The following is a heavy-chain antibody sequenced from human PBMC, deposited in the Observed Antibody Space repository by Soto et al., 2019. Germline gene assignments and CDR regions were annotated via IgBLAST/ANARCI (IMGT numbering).Heavy chain of an antibody. CDR3: AKDLYSRYYYYCGMDV. CDR2: ISYDGSNK. Sequence: QVQLVESGGGVVQPGRSLRLSCAASGFTFSSYGMHWVRQAPGKGLEWVAVISYDGSNKYYADSVKGRFTISRDNSKNTLYLQMNSLRAEDTAVYYCAKDLYSRYYYYCGMDVWGQGTTVTVSS. J-gene: IGHJ6*02. CDR1: GFTFSSYG. V-gene: IGHV3-30*18. D-gene: IGHD6-13*01.